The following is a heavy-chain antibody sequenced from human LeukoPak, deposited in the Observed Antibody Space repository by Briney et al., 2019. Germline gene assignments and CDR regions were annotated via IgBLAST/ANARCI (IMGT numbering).Heavy chain of an antibody. V-gene: IGHV4-30-4*08. J-gene: IGHJ3*02. CDR3: ARGSREKDAFDI. CDR2: IYYSGST. Sequence: SQTLSLTCTVSGGSISSGDYYWSWIRQPPGKGLEWIGYIYYSGSTYYNPSLKSRVTISVDTSKNQFSLKLNSVTAADTAVYYCARGSREKDAFDIWGQGTMVTVSS. D-gene: IGHD1-26*01. CDR1: GGSISSGDYY.